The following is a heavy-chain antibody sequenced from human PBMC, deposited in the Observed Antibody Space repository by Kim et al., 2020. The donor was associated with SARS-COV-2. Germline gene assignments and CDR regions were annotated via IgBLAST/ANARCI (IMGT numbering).Heavy chain of an antibody. V-gene: IGHV3-30*02. J-gene: IGHJ6*02. CDR3: AKDKRYFRGMDV. D-gene: IGHD1-20*01. Sequence: YADSVKGRFTISRDNSKNTLYLQMNSLRAEDTAVYYCAKDKRYFRGMDVWGQGTTVTVSS.